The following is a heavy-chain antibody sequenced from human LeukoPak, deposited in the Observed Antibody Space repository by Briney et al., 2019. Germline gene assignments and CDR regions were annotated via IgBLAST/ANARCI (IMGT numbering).Heavy chain of an antibody. CDR1: GGSTNTYC. V-gene: IGHV4-4*07. Sequence: SETLSLTCTVSGGSTNTYCWSGIRQPAEKGLEWIERIYPSGSTYYNPSLKSRVATSIDKSKNQFSLRLTSVTAADTAVYYCARDRSCYSECYFDYWGQGSLVTVSS. CDR3: ARDRSCYSECYFDY. CDR2: IYPSGST. D-gene: IGHD5-12*01. J-gene: IGHJ4*02.